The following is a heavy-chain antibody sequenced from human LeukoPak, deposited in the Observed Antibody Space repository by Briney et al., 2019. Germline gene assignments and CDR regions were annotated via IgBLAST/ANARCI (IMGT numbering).Heavy chain of an antibody. J-gene: IGHJ4*01. CDR1: GFTFSSYA. V-gene: IGHV3-64D*09. CDR3: VKRRYYYDTSGPFDY. D-gene: IGHD3-22*01. Sequence: GGSLRLSCSASGFTFSSYAKHWVRQAPGKGLEYVSGISAIGRSTYYADSVKGRFTISRDNSKNTLYLQMSSLSPEDTAVYDCVKRRYYYDTSGPFDYWGQGTLVTVSS. CDR2: ISAIGRST.